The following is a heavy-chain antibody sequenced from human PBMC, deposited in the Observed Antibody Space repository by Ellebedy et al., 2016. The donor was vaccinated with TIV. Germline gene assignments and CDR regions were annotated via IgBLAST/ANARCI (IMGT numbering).Heavy chain of an antibody. V-gene: IGHV3-23*01. CDR1: GFTFSNYA. J-gene: IGHJ4*02. CDR3: AKDMGYCGSTNCYFWDF. D-gene: IGHD2-2*01. Sequence: PGGSLRLSCAASGFTFSNYAMSWVRQAPGKGLEWVSTISSSGDNTYQPDSVKGRFTLSRDNSKNTLYLHMNTLRAEDTAVYFCAKDMGYCGSTNCYFWDFWGQGTLLTVSS. CDR2: ISSSGDNT.